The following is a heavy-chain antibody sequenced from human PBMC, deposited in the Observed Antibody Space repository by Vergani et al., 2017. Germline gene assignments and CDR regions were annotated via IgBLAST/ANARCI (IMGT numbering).Heavy chain of an antibody. CDR2: IDPSDSYT. D-gene: IGHD6-19*01. J-gene: IGHJ4*02. V-gene: IGHV5-10-1*03. CDR3: ARSAIPQITVAGTLWGLDY. Sequence: EVQLVQSGAEVKKPGESLRISCKGSGYSFTSYWISWVRQMPGKGLEWMGRIDPSDSYTNYSPSFQGHVTISADKSISTAYLQWSSLKASDTAMYYCARSAIPQITVAGTLWGLDYWGQGTLVTVSS. CDR1: GYSFTSYW.